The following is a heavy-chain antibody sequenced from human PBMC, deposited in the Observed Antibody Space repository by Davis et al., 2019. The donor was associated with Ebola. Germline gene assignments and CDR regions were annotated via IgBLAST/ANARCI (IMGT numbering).Heavy chain of an antibody. J-gene: IGHJ4*02. CDR1: GASFRDYY. CDR2: IKTKTEGGTT. Sequence: PGGSLRLSCTLYGASFRDYYWGWVRQTPGKGLEWVGRIKTKTEGGTTDYAAPVKGRFTISRDDSKNTLYLQMNSLKTEDTAVYYCTTSGIWGHDYWGQGTLVTVSS. CDR3: TTSGIWGHDY. D-gene: IGHD3-16*01. V-gene: IGHV3-15*01.